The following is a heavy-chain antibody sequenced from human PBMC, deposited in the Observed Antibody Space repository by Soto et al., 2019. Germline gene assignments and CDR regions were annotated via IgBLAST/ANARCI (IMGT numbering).Heavy chain of an antibody. V-gene: IGHV1-46*01. CDR1: GYTFTSYY. D-gene: IGHD6-13*01. CDR2: INPSGGST. J-gene: IGHJ1*01. CDR3: ARENSRSYHRLEYFRH. Sequence: GASVKVSFKASGYTFTSYYMHWVRQAPGQGLEWMGIINPSGGSTSYAQKFQGRVTMTRDTSTSTVYMELSSLRSEDTAVYYCARENSRSYHRLEYFRHWCKGTLVTVSS.